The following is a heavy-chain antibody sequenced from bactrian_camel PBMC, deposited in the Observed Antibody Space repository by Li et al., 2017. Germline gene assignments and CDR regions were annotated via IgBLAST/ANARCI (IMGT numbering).Heavy chain of an antibody. Sequence: HVQLVESGGEEGGSLTISCTAVGPGSNTCGMDWYRQAAGKQREWVASISVDGTPTYSTSVKGRFTVSKDKGQDTVYLQMSDLKPEDTAMYYCGRDPYNTLGQFEFWGQGTQVTVS. J-gene: IGHJ4*01. CDR1: GPGSNTCG. D-gene: IGHD1*01. CDR2: ISVDGTP. V-gene: IGHV3S53*01. CDR3: GRDPYNTLGQFEF.